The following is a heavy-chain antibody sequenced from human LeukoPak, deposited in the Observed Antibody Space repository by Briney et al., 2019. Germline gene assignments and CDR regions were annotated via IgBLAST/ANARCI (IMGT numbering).Heavy chain of an antibody. CDR2: INHSGST. J-gene: IGHJ4*02. CDR1: GGSFSGYY. D-gene: IGHD6-19*01. Sequence: SETLSLTCAVYGGSFSGYYWSWIRQPPGKGLEWIGEINHSGSTNYNPSHKSRVTISVDTSKNQFSLKLRSVTAADTAVYYCARGASGWPFDYWGQGTLVTVSS. V-gene: IGHV4-34*01. CDR3: ARGASGWPFDY.